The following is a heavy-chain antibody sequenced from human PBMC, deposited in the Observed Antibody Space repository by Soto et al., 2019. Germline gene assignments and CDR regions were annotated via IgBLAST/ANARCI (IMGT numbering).Heavy chain of an antibody. J-gene: IGHJ4*02. CDR2: ISGSGGST. Sequence: VQLLESGGGLVQPGGSLRLSCAASGFTFSSYAMSWVRQAPGKGLEWVSAISGSGGSTYYADSVKGRFTISRDNSKNTLYLQMNSLRAEDTAVYYCAKYTTNCSGGSCYLGPVDYWGQGTLVTVSS. CDR3: AKYTTNCSGGSCYLGPVDY. CDR1: GFTFSSYA. D-gene: IGHD2-15*01. V-gene: IGHV3-23*01.